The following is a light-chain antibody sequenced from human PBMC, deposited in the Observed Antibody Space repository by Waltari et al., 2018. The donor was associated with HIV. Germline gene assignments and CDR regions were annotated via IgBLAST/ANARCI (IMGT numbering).Light chain of an antibody. CDR1: QSLLYTNGFQY. V-gene: IGKV2-28*01. CDR2: VAS. Sequence: DIVMTQSPVSLSVTPGESASISCKSGQSLLYTNGFQYLDWYVQKPGQSPQLLIYVASKRPSGVNDRISGSGSGTDFTLKISRVEADDVGVYYCMQSLQSPITFGQGTRLEIK. J-gene: IGKJ5*01. CDR3: MQSLQSPIT.